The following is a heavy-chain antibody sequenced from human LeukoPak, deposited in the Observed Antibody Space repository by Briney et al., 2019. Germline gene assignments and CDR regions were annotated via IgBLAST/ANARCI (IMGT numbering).Heavy chain of an antibody. D-gene: IGHD6-19*01. CDR2: ISSSSSYI. Sequence: PGGSLRLSCAASGFTFSSYSMNWVRQAPGKGLEWVSSISSSSSYIYYADSVKGRFTISRDNAKNSPYLQMNSLRAEDTAVYYCAKDQARWLVYYFDYWGQGTLVTVSS. CDR3: AKDQARWLVYYFDY. CDR1: GFTFSSYS. V-gene: IGHV3-21*01. J-gene: IGHJ4*02.